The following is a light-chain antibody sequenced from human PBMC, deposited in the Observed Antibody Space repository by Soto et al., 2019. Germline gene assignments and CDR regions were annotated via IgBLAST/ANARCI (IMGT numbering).Light chain of an antibody. CDR2: GAS. CDR1: QSVSSSY. CDR3: QQYGSSPPWYT. J-gene: IGKJ2*01. V-gene: IGKV3-20*01. Sequence: EIVLTQSPGTLSLSPGERATLSCRASQSVSSSYLAWYQQKPGQAPRLLIYGASSRATGIPDRFSGSGSGTDFTLTIIRLEPEDFAVYYCQQYGSSPPWYTFGQGTKLEIK.